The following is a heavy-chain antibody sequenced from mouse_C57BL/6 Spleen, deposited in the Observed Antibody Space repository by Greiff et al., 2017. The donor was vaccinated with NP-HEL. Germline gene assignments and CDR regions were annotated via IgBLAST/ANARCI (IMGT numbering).Heavy chain of an antibody. CDR2: IYPGDGDT. Sequence: VQLQQSGPELVKPGASVKISCKASGYAFSSSWMNWVKQRPGKGLEWIGRIYPGDGDTNYNGKFKGKATLTADKSSSTAYMQLSSLTSEDSAVYFCARWGDSSGYVGLDYWGQGTTLTVSS. CDR3: ARWGDSSGYVGLDY. D-gene: IGHD3-2*02. CDR1: GYAFSSSW. V-gene: IGHV1-82*01. J-gene: IGHJ2*01.